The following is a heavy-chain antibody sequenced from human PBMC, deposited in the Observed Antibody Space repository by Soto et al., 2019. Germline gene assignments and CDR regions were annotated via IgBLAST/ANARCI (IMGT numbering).Heavy chain of an antibody. CDR1: GGSISSGGYY. V-gene: IGHV4-31*03. J-gene: IGHJ4*02. CDR3: ARTLAGGELDYFDY. CDR2: IYYSGST. D-gene: IGHD1-26*01. Sequence: QVQLQESGPGLVKPSQTLSLTCTVSGGSISSGGYYWRWIRQHPGKGLEWIGYIYYSGSTYYNPSLKSRVTISVDTSKNQFSLKLSSVTAADTAVYYCARTLAGGELDYFDYWGQGTLVTVSS.